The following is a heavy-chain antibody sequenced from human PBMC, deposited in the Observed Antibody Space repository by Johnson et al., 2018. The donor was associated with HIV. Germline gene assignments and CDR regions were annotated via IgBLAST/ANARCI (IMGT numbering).Heavy chain of an antibody. J-gene: IGHJ3*01. D-gene: IGHD3-16*01. Sequence: MLLVESGGGLVQPGGSLRLSCAASGFTFSSYWMSWVRQAPGKGLEWVANIKQDGSEKYYVDSVNGRFSISKDDSKNTVYLQMNGLKIEDTAVYYCTTDLIVVIPIGAFDVWGQGTMVTVS. V-gene: IGHV3-7*03. CDR2: IKQDGSEK. CDR3: TTDLIVVIPIGAFDV. CDR1: GFTFSSYW.